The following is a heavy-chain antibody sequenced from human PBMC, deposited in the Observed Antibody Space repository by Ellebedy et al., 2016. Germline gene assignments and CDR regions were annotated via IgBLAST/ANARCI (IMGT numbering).Heavy chain of an antibody. CDR2: IIPMYGTL. J-gene: IGHJ4*02. D-gene: IGHD1-26*01. CDR1: GGTFKLYT. V-gene: IGHV1-69*13. Sequence: ASVKVSCKASGGTFKLYTISWVRQAPGQGLEWMGGIIPMYGTLKYAQTFQGRVTITADESTSTAYLELSRLRSEDTALYYCSSRLVGTAVTLDYWGQGTLVTVSS. CDR3: SSRLVGTAVTLDY.